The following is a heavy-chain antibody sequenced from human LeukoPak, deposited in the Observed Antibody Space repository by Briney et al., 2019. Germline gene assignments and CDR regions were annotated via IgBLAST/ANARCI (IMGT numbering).Heavy chain of an antibody. CDR2: INPNSGGT. V-gene: IGHV1-2*02. D-gene: IGHD6-19*01. J-gene: IGHJ5*02. Sequence: ASVKVSCKASGYTFTGYYMHWVRQAPGQGLEWMGWINPNSGGTNYAQKFQGRVTMTRDMSTSTVYMELSSLRSEDTAVYYCARDGDSSGWYNWFDPWGQGTLVTVSS. CDR1: GYTFTGYY. CDR3: ARDGDSSGWYNWFDP.